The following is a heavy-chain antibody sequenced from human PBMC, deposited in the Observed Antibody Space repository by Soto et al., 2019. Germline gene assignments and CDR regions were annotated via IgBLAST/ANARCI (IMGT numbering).Heavy chain of an antibody. CDR1: GFTFSSYG. J-gene: IGHJ6*02. CDR3: AKVPIFGAHDYYYYYGMDV. CDR2: ISYDGSNK. D-gene: IGHD3-3*01. Sequence: GGSLRLSCAASGFTFSSYGMHWVRQAPGKGLEWVAVISYDGSNKYYADSVKGRFTISRDNSKNTLYLQMNSLRAEDTAVYYCAKVPIFGAHDYYYYYGMDVWGQGTTVTVSS. V-gene: IGHV3-30*18.